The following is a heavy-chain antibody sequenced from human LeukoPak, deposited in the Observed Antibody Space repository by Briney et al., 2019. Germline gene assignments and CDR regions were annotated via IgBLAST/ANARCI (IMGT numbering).Heavy chain of an antibody. V-gene: IGHV4-59*01. CDR2: VYQTGDT. Sequence: SETLSLTCIVSGGSMNNYYWSWFRQPPGKGLEWIAYVYQTGDTRYNPSLKSRVTTSIDTSKNQFSLRLSSVTAADTAVYYCARYPAAGFWFDPWGQGTLVSVSS. D-gene: IGHD6-13*01. CDR3: ARYPAAGFWFDP. J-gene: IGHJ5*02. CDR1: GGSMNNYY.